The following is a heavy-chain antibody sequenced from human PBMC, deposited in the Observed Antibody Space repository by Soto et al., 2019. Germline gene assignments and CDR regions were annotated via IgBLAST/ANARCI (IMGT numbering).Heavy chain of an antibody. V-gene: IGHV3-30-3*01. Sequence: QVQLVESGGGVVQPGRSLRLSCAASGFTFSSYAMHWVRQAPGKGLEWVAVISYDGSNKYYADSVKGRFTISRDNSKNTLYLQMNSLGAEDTAVYYCARAVYSTTLSAYWGQGTLVTVSS. D-gene: IGHD6-13*01. CDR2: ISYDGSNK. CDR1: GFTFSSYA. J-gene: IGHJ4*02. CDR3: ARAVYSTTLSAY.